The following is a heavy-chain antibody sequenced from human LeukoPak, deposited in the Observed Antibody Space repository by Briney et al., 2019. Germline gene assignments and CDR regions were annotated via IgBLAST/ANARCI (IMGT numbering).Heavy chain of an antibody. CDR1: GYTFTSYY. Sequence: ASVKVSCKASGYTFTSYYMHWVRQAPGQGLGWMGIVNPSGGSTNYAQKFQGRVTMTRDMSTSTVYMELSSLRSEDTAVYYCARSGGAAAGSDYWGQGTLVTVSS. D-gene: IGHD6-13*01. CDR3: ARSGGAAAGSDY. CDR2: VNPSGGST. V-gene: IGHV1-46*01. J-gene: IGHJ4*02.